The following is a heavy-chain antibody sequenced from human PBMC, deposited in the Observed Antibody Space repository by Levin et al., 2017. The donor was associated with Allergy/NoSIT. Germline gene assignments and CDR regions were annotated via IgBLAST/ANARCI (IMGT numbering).Heavy chain of an antibody. J-gene: IGHJ6*03. CDR3: ARILVVVVAPYYYYMDV. D-gene: IGHD2-15*01. CDR1: GFTFSTYS. CDR2: ISSSSSYI. V-gene: IGHV3-21*01. Sequence: GESLKISCAASGFTFSTYSMNWVRQAPGKGLEWVSSISSSSSYIYYADSVKGRFTISRDNAKNSLYLQMNSLRAEDTAVYYCARILVVVVAPYYYYMDVWGKGTTVTVSS.